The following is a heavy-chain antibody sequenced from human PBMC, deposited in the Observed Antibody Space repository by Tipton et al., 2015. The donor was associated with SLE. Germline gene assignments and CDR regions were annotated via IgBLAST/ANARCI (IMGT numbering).Heavy chain of an antibody. CDR3: ARAGAGYYYCCYMDV. CDR1: GGSISSYY. V-gene: IGHV4-59*01. J-gene: IGHJ6*03. Sequence: LRLSCTVSGGSISSYYWSWIRQPPGKGLEWIGYIYYSGSTNYNPSLKSRVTISVDTSKNQFSLKLSSVTAADTAVYYCARAGAGYYYCCYMDVGGKGTTVPVSS. CDR2: IYYSGST.